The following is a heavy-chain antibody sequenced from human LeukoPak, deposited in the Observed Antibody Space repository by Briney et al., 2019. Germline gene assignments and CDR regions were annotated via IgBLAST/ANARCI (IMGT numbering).Heavy chain of an antibody. V-gene: IGHV1-46*01. CDR2: INPSGGST. Sequence: ASVKVSCKASGYIFTNYYMHWVRQAPGQGLEWMGIINPSGGSTTYAQRFQGRVTMTRDTSTSTVYMELSSLRSEDTAVYYCARGMYCSGGSCYSIFDYWGQGTLVTVSS. D-gene: IGHD2-15*01. CDR1: GYIFTNYY. CDR3: ARGMYCSGGSCYSIFDY. J-gene: IGHJ4*02.